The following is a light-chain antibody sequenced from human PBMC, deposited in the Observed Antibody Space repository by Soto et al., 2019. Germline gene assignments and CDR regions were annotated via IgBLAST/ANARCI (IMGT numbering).Light chain of an antibody. Sequence: QPALTQPASVSGSPGQSITISCTGTSSDLGSHNLVSWYQQHPGKVPKLILYEVTKRPSGVSNRFSGSKSGNTASLTISGLQPEDEADYYCCSCADTGTYVFGSGTKVTV. V-gene: IGLV2-23*02. J-gene: IGLJ1*01. CDR3: CSCADTGTYV. CDR1: SSDLGSHNL. CDR2: EVT.